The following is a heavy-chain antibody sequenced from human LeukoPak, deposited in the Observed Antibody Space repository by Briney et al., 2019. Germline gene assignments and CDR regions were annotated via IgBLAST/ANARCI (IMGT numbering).Heavy chain of an antibody. J-gene: IGHJ4*02. CDR1: GFTFSTYS. D-gene: IGHD3-22*01. CDR3: AKDWYYYDSSGYYY. V-gene: IGHV3-30*18. Sequence: AGGSLRLSCAASGFTFSTYSMNWVRQAPGKGLEWVAVISYDGSNKYYADSVKGRFTISRDNSKNTLYLQMNSLRAEDTAVYYCAKDWYYYDSSGYYYWGQGTLVTVSS. CDR2: ISYDGSNK.